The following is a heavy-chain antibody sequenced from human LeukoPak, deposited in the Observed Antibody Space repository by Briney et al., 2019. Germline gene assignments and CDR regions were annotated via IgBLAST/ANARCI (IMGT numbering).Heavy chain of an antibody. J-gene: IGHJ4*02. D-gene: IGHD2-2*01. CDR1: GYSFTSYW. Sequence: GESLKISCKGSGYSFTSYWIGWVRQMPGKGLEWMGIIYPGDSDTRYSPSFQGQVTISADKSIGTAYLQWSSLKASDTAMYYCARHDGSCNSASSYLNYWGQGTLVTVSS. CDR2: IYPGDSDT. V-gene: IGHV5-51*01. CDR3: ARHDGSCNSASSYLNY.